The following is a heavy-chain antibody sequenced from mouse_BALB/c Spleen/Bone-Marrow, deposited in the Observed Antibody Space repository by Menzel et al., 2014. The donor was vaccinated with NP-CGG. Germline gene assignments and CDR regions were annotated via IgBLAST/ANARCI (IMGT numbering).Heavy chain of an antibody. CDR2: IDPENGNI. D-gene: IGHD2-4*01. CDR3: ARSSYDSGDYAVDY. Sequence: VQLQQPGAELVRPGALVKLSCTASGFNIKDYYMHWVKQRPEQSLEWIGWIDPENGNIIYDPKFQGKASITADTSSNTDYLQPGSLTSEDTAIDYCARSSYDSGDYAVDYWGEGAYVTLSS. V-gene: IGHV14-1*02. CDR1: GFNIKDYY. J-gene: IGHJ4*01.